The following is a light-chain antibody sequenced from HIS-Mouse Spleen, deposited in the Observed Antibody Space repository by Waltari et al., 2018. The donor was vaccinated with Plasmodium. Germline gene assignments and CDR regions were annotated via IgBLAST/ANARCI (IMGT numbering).Light chain of an antibody. J-gene: IGKJ2*01. V-gene: IGKV1-33*01. CDR2: DAS. CDR3: QQYDNLPYT. Sequence: DIQMTQSPSSLSASVGARVTITCQASQYISNYLNWSQQKPGKAPKLLIYDASNLETGVPSRFSGSGSGTDFTFNISSLQPEDIATYYCQQYDNLPYTFGQGTKLEIK. CDR1: QYISNY.